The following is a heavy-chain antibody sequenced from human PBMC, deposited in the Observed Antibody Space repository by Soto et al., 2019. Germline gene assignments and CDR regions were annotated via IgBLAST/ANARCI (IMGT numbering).Heavy chain of an antibody. CDR2: ISGSGGST. J-gene: IGHJ6*02. CDR3: ANLYQGPDGKYYYYYGMDV. CDR1: GFTFSSYA. D-gene: IGHD3-16*01. V-gene: IGHV3-23*01. Sequence: PGGSLRLSCAASGFTFSSYAMSWDRQAPGKGLEWVSAISGSGGSTYYADSVKGRFTISRDNSKNTLYLQMNSLRAEDTAVYYCANLYQGPDGKYYYYYGMDVWGQGTTVTVSS.